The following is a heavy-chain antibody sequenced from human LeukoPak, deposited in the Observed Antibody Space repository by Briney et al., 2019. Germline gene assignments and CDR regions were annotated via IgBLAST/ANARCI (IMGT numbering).Heavy chain of an antibody. CDR1: GGSISSSIYY. CDR2: IYTSGST. J-gene: IGHJ4*02. Sequence: PSETLSLTCIVSGGSISSSIYYWSWIRQPAGKGLEWIGRIYTSGSTNYNPSLKSRVTISVDTSKNQFSLKLSSVTAADTAVYYCARENLEWLSSVLFDYWGQGTLVTVSS. CDR3: ARENLEWLSSVLFDY. D-gene: IGHD3-3*01. V-gene: IGHV4-61*02.